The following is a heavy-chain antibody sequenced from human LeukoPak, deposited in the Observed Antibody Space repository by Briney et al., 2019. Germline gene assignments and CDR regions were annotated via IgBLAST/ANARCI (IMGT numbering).Heavy chain of an antibody. V-gene: IGHV3-30-3*01. J-gene: IGHJ6*02. CDR1: GFTFSSYA. D-gene: IGHD3-3*01. CDR2: ISYDGSNK. CDR3: ARSYYDFWSGYSTPVYYYGMDV. Sequence: GGSLRLSCAASGFTFSSYAMHWVRQAPGKGLEWVAVISYDGSNKYYADSVKGRFTISRDNSKNTLYLQMNSLRAEDTAVYYCARSYYDFWSGYSTPVYYYGMDVWGQGTTVTVSS.